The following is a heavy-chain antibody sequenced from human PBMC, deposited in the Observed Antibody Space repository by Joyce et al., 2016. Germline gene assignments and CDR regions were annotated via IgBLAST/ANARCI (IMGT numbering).Heavy chain of an antibody. CDR1: GFTFSSYA. CDR3: VKEEDIVVVPAASSY. V-gene: IGHV3-23*01. D-gene: IGHD2-2*01. CDR2: MSSSGDST. Sequence: EVQLLESGGGLVQPGGSLRLSCAASGFTFSSYAMTWVCQTPEKGLEWVSGMSSSGDSTYYVDSVKCRFTISRDNSKNTLYLQMNSLRAEDTAVYYCVKEEDIVVVPAASSYWGQGTLVTVSS. J-gene: IGHJ4*02.